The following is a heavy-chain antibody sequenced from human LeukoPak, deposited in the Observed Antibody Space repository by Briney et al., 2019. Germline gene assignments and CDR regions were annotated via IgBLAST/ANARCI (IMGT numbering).Heavy chain of an antibody. CDR2: IWSDGNNK. CDR1: GFDFNNYA. J-gene: IGHJ4*02. Sequence: GRSLRLSCAASGFDFNNYAMHWVRQAPGKGLEWVAMIWSDGNNKFYADSVKGRFTISRDNSKNTVYLQMNGLRVEDTAVFYCASDPSYSGWSLDHWGQGALVTVSS. D-gene: IGHD6-19*01. V-gene: IGHV3-33*01. CDR3: ASDPSYSGWSLDH.